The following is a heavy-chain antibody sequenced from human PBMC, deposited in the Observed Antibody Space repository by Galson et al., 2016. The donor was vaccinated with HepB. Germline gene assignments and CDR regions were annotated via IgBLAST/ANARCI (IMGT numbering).Heavy chain of an antibody. V-gene: IGHV1-69*01. CDR2: IIPVLDTT. D-gene: IGHD1-1*01. CDR3: ARNQYNWEDEEGDYSMDV. Sequence: GFEWMGEIIPVLDTTNYAQKFQGRVTITADESTSTAYMELRSLTSEDTAVFYCARNQYNWEDEEGDYSMDVWGQGTTVTVSS. J-gene: IGHJ6*02.